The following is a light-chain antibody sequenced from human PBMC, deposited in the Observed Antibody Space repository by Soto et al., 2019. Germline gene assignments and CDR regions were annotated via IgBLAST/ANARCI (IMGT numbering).Light chain of an antibody. CDR3: QPYDDYSLFT. J-gene: IGKJ2*01. CDR2: DAS. Sequence: DIQMTQSPSTLAASVGDRVTITCRASQSNNRWLAWYQQKPGKAPKVMIYDASSLESGVPSRFSGNGSGTDFTLTISSMRPEDFATYYCQPYDDYSLFTFSQGTKLEI. CDR1: QSNNRW. V-gene: IGKV1-5*01.